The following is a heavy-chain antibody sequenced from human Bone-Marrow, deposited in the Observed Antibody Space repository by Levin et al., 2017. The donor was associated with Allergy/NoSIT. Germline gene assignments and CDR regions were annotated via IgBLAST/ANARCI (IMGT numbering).Heavy chain of an antibody. V-gene: IGHV3-48*02. Sequence: GESLKISCAASGFTFSSYSMHWVRQAPGKGLEWISYISSSSDTIYYADSVRGRFTISRDSAKNSLYLQMNSLRDEDTAIYYCAGLVRGYWGQGTLVTVSS. CDR3: AGLVRGY. J-gene: IGHJ4*02. CDR1: GFTFSSYS. D-gene: IGHD3-10*01. CDR2: ISSSSDTI.